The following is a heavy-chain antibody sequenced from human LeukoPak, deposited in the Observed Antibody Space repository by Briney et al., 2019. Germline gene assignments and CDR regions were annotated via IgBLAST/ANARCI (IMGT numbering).Heavy chain of an antibody. CDR3: AKGGVISATHFDYYYSGMDV. Sequence: GGSLRLSCAASGFTFSSYWMSWVRQAPGKGLEWVANIKQDGSEKYYVDSVKGRFTISRDNAKNSLYLQMNSLRAEDTAVYYCAKGGVISATHFDYYYSGMDVWGQGTTVTVSS. V-gene: IGHV3-7*03. D-gene: IGHD2-15*01. J-gene: IGHJ6*02. CDR2: IKQDGSEK. CDR1: GFTFSSYW.